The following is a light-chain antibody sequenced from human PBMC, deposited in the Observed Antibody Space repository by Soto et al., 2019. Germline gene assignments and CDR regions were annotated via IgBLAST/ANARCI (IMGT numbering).Light chain of an antibody. J-gene: IGKJ3*01. CDR3: QQYGSSPPT. CDR2: GAS. Sequence: EIGLSQSPGTLSLTQGERATLSCRASQSVSNNYLAWYQQKPGQAPRLLIYGASNRATGIPDRFSGSGSGTDFTLTISRLEPEDFAVYYCQQYGSSPPTFGPGTKVDIK. V-gene: IGKV3-20*01. CDR1: QSVSNNY.